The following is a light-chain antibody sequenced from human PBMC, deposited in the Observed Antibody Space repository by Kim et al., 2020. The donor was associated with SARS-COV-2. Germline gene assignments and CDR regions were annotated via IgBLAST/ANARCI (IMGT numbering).Light chain of an antibody. CDR2: DAS. CDR1: QDITNY. Sequence: DIQMTQSPPSLSASVGDRVTITCQASQDITNYLNWYQQKPGQAPKLLIYDASNLQAGVPARFSGSGSGTDFTFTINSLQPEDIATYYCQQNDNLPRTFGQGTKLEIK. J-gene: IGKJ2*02. CDR3: QQNDNLPRT. V-gene: IGKV1-33*01.